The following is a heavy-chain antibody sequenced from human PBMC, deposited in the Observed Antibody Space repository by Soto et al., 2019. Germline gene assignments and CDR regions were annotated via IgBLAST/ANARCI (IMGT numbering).Heavy chain of an antibody. CDR2: ISSSSSYI. CDR1: GFTFSSYS. Sequence: EVQLVESGGGLVKPGGSLRLSCAASGFTFSSYSMNWVGQAPGKGLEWVSSISSSSSYIYYADSVKGRFTISRDNAKNSLYLQMNSLRAEDTAVYYCARDHRGNDYIWGSYRYPHYFDYWGQGTLVTVSS. D-gene: IGHD3-16*02. V-gene: IGHV3-21*01. CDR3: ARDHRGNDYIWGSYRYPHYFDY. J-gene: IGHJ4*02.